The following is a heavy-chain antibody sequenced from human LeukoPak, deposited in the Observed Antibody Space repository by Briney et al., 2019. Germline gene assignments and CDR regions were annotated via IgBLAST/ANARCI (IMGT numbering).Heavy chain of an antibody. D-gene: IGHD1-1*01. CDR3: AKGTYGTFDC. CDR1: GFIFSSYS. V-gene: IGHV3-48*01. CDR2: ISGTSRTI. Sequence: GGSLRLSCAASGFIFSSYSMNWVRQAPGKGLEWVSYISGTSRTIYYADSVKGRFTISRDNSKNTLFVEMSSLRPEDTAIYYCAKGTYGTFDCWGQGTLVTVSS. J-gene: IGHJ4*02.